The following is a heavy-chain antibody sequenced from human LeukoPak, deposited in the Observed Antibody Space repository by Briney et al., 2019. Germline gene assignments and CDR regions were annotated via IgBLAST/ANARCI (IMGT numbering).Heavy chain of an antibody. V-gene: IGHV1-69*13. Sequence: GASVKVSCKVSGYTLTELSMHWVRQAPGKGLEWMGGIIPIFGTANYAQKFQGRVTITADESTSTAYMELSSLRSEDTAVYYCARAADIVVVPAAITSYYYYYMDVWGKGTTVTVSS. CDR1: GYTLTELS. CDR2: IIPIFGTA. CDR3: ARAADIVVVPAAITSYYYYYMDV. J-gene: IGHJ6*03. D-gene: IGHD2-2*01.